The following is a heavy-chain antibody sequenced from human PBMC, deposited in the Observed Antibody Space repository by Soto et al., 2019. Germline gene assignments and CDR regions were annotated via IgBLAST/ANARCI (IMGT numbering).Heavy chain of an antibody. V-gene: IGHV1-18*01. CDR2: ISAYNGNT. Sequence: QVQLVQSGAEVKKPGASVKVSCKASGYTFTSYGISWVRQAPGQGLEWMGWISAYNGNTNYAQKLQGSFTMTTDTSTSTAYMELRSLRSDDTAVYYCARELYYYDSSGSDYYYGMDVWGQGTTVTVSS. J-gene: IGHJ6*02. D-gene: IGHD3-22*01. CDR1: GYTFTSYG. CDR3: ARELYYYDSSGSDYYYGMDV.